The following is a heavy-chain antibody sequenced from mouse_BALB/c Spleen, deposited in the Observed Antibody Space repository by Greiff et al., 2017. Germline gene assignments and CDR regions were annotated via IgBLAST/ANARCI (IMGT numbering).Heavy chain of an antibody. J-gene: IGHJ4*01. D-gene: IGHD2-1*01. V-gene: IGHV2-4-1*01. Sequence: VQLQQSGPGLVQPSQSLSITCTVSGFSLTSYGVHWVRQSPGKGLEWLGVIWSGGSTDYNAAFISRLSISKDNSKSQVFFKMNSLQADDTAIYYCATIYYGNSYAMDYWGQGTSVTVSS. CDR1: GFSLTSYG. CDR3: ATIYYGNSYAMDY. CDR2: IWSGGST.